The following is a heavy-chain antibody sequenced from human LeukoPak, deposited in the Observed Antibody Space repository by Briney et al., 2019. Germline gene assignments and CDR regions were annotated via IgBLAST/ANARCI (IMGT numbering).Heavy chain of an antibody. Sequence: GASVKVSCKASGGTFSSYAISWVRQAPRQGLEWMGRIIPIFGTANYAQKFQGRVTITTDESTSTAYMELSSLRSEDTAVYYCARGGYYGSGSYYNLYYMDVWGKGTTVTVSS. CDR2: IIPIFGTA. CDR1: GGTFSSYA. J-gene: IGHJ6*03. V-gene: IGHV1-69*05. D-gene: IGHD3-10*01. CDR3: ARGGYYGSGSYYNLYYMDV.